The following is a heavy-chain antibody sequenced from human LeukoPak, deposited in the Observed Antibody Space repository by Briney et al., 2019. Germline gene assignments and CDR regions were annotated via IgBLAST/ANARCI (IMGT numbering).Heavy chain of an antibody. V-gene: IGHV4-4*09. CDR1: GGSISSYY. J-gene: IGHJ5*02. CDR3: ARGFWSGYGGIWFDP. Sequence: SETLSLTCTVSGGSISSYYWSWIRQPPGKGLEWIGYIYTSGSTNYNPSLKSRVTISVDTSKNQFSLKLSSVTAADTAVYYCARGFWSGYGGIWFDPWGQGTLVTVSS. CDR2: IYTSGST. D-gene: IGHD3-3*01.